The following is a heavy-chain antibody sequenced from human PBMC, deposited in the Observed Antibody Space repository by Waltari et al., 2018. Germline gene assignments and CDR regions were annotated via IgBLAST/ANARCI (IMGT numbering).Heavy chain of an antibody. Sequence: QVQLQESGPGLVKPSETLSLTCAVSGYSISSGYSWGWIRQPPGKGLEWIGSIYHSGRTYYNPSLKSRVTISVDTSKNQFSLKRSSVTAADTAVYYCARLDSSSAPFDYWGQGTLVTVSS. D-gene: IGHD6-6*01. CDR3: ARLDSSSAPFDY. J-gene: IGHJ4*02. V-gene: IGHV4-38-2*01. CDR1: GYSISSGYS. CDR2: IYHSGRT.